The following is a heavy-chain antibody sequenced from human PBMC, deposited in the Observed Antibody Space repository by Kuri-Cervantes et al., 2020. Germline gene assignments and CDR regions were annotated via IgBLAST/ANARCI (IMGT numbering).Heavy chain of an antibody. J-gene: IGHJ4*02. CDR2: ISYDGSNK. V-gene: IGHV3-30-3*01. CDR1: GFTFSSYA. Sequence: GGSLRLSCAASGFTFSSYAMHWVRQAPGKGLEWVAVISYDGSNKYYADSVKGRFTISRDNSKNTLYLQMNSLRAEDTAVYYCARKEHDYGDEGDYFDYWGQGTLVTVSS. CDR3: ARKEHDYGDEGDYFDY. D-gene: IGHD4-17*01.